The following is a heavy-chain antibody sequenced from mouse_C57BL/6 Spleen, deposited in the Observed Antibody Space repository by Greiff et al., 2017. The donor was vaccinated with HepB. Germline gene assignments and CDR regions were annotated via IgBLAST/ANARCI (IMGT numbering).Heavy chain of an antibody. CDR1: GFTFSDYY. CDR2: INYDGSST. D-gene: IGHD1-1*01. CDR3: AREGYGSNYYAMDY. J-gene: IGHJ4*01. V-gene: IGHV5-16*01. Sequence: DVKLVESEGGLVQPGSSMKLSCTASGFTFSDYYMAWVRQVPEKGLEWVANINYDGSSTYYLDSLKSRFIISRDNAKNILYLQMSSLKSEDTATYYCAREGYGSNYYAMDYWGQGTSVTVSS.